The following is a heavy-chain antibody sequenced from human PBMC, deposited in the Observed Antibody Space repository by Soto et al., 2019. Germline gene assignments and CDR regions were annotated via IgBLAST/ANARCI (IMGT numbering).Heavy chain of an antibody. CDR1: NGSISGFY. CDR3: VRVGVGIGNHFCS. J-gene: IGHJ4*02. Sequence: QVQLQESGPGLVKPSETLSLTCSVSNGSISGFYWTWIRQPPGKILEWIGYIHYSGRTDYNPSLSSRATMSVDTSKNRFSLNLKSITAADTAVYYCVRVGVGIGNHFCSLGRGTLVTVSS. D-gene: IGHD1-26*01. CDR2: IHYSGRT. V-gene: IGHV4-59*12.